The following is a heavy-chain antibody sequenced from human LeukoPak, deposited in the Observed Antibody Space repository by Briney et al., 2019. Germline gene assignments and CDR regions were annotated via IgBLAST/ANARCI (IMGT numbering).Heavy chain of an antibody. CDR3: ARFGGFGGQGYCKGGGSCFLDL. CDR2: IGSASYYI. CDR1: GFTFGGYS. J-gene: IGHJ4*02. V-gene: IGHV3-21*01. Sequence: GGSLRLSCAGSGFTFGGYSMNWIRQAPGKGLEFVSAIGSASYYIFHAESVKGRFTTSRDNAKKSLFLQMNSLRVEDTAVYYCARFGGFGGQGYCKGGGSCFLDLWGQGTMVTVSS. D-gene: IGHD2-15*01.